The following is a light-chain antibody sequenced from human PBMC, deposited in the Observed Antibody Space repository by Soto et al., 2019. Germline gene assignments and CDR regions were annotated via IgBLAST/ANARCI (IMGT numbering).Light chain of an antibody. V-gene: IGLV1-51*01. Sequence: QSVLTQPPSVSAAPGQKVTISCSGSSSNIGNNYVSWYQQLPGTAPKLLIYEVSKRPSGVPDRFSGAKSGNTASLTVSGLQGEDEAEYYCSLYVGSDNWLFGGGTKLTVL. J-gene: IGLJ3*02. CDR1: SSNIGNNY. CDR3: SLYVGSDNWL. CDR2: EVS.